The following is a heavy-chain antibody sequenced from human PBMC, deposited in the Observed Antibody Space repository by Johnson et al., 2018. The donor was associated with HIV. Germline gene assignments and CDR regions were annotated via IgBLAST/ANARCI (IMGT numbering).Heavy chain of an antibody. CDR3: ARVGIVRRRGAFDI. J-gene: IGHJ3*02. Sequence: VQVVESGGGLVQPGGSLRLSCAASGFTFSSYDLHWVRQATGTGLEWVSAIGTAGDPYYPGSVKGRFTISRENAKNSLYLQMNSLRAEDTAVYYCARVGIVRRRGAFDIWGQGTMVTVSS. V-gene: IGHV3-13*05. D-gene: IGHD2/OR15-2a*01. CDR2: IGTAGDP. CDR1: GFTFSSYD.